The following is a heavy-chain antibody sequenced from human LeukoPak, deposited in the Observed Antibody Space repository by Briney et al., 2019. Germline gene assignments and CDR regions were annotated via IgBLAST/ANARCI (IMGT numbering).Heavy chain of an antibody. J-gene: IGHJ3*02. CDR3: ARGARPTYGDYGDDAFDI. V-gene: IGHV3-13*01. CDR1: GFTFSSYD. CDR2: IGTAGDT. D-gene: IGHD4-17*01. Sequence: GGSLRLSCAASGFTFSSYDMHWVRQATGKGLEWVSAIGTAGDTYYPGSVKGRFTISRENAKNSLYLQMNSLRAGDTAVYYCARGARPTYGDYGDDAFDIWGQGKMVTVSS.